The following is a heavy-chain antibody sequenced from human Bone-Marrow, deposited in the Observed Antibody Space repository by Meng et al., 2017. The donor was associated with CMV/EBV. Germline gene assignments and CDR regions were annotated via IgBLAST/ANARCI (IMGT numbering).Heavy chain of an antibody. J-gene: IGHJ6*02. CDR3: AKDLAYSYVIHYYYYGMDV. D-gene: IGHD5-18*01. Sequence: GGSLRLSCAASGFTFSSYGMHWVRQAPGKGLEWVAFIRYDGSNKYYADSVKGRFTISRDNSKNTLYLQMNSLRAEDTAVHYCAKDLAYSYVIHYYYYGMDVWGQGTTVTVSS. V-gene: IGHV3-30*02. CDR2: IRYDGSNK. CDR1: GFTFSSYG.